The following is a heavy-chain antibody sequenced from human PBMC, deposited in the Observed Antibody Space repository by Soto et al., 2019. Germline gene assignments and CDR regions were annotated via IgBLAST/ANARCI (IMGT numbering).Heavy chain of an antibody. V-gene: IGHV4-39*07. CDR1: GGSISSSSYY. J-gene: IGHJ6*02. Sequence: PSETLSLTCTVSGGSISSSSYYWGWIRQPPGKGLEWIGSIYYSGNTYYNPSLKSRLTISVDTSKNQFSLNLSSVTAADTAVYYCARDRLMATAGTARHYFGLDVWGQGTTVTVS. CDR3: ARDRLMATAGTARHYFGLDV. CDR2: IYYSGNT. D-gene: IGHD5-18*01.